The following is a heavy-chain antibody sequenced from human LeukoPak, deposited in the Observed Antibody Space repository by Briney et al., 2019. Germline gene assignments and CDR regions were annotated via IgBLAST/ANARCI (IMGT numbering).Heavy chain of an antibody. Sequence: GGSLRLSCAASGFTFSSNWMSWVRHAPGKGLEWVANIKQEGSEKYYVDSVKGRFTISRDNAKNSLYLQMNSLRAEDTAVYYCARWSKPYYAYAFDIWGQGTMVSVSS. V-gene: IGHV3-7*01. CDR2: IKQEGSEK. D-gene: IGHD3-3*01. J-gene: IGHJ3*02. CDR1: GFTFSSNW. CDR3: ARWSKPYYAYAFDI.